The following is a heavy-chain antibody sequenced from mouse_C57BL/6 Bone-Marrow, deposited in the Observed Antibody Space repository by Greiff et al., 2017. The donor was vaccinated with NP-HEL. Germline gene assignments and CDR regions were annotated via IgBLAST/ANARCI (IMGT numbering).Heavy chain of an antibody. J-gene: IGHJ3*01. V-gene: IGHV1-59*01. CDR1: GYTFTSYW. Sequence: VKLQQPGAELVRPGTSVKLSCKASGYTFTSYWMHWVKQRSGQGLEWIGVIDPSDSYTNYNQKFKGKATLTVDTSSSTAYMQLSSLTSEDSAVYYCARGEAPWFAYWGQGTLVTVSA. CDR2: IDPSDSYT. D-gene: IGHD3-2*02. CDR3: ARGEAPWFAY.